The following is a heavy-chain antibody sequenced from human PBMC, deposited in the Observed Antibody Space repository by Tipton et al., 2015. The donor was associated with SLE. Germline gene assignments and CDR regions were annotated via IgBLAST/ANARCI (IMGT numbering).Heavy chain of an antibody. J-gene: IGHJ3*02. CDR2: IYHSGST. D-gene: IGHD6-13*01. V-gene: IGHV4-4*02. CDR1: GGSISSSNW. Sequence: SLRLSCAVSGGSISSSNWWSWVRQPPGKGLEWIGEIYHSGSTNYNPSLKSRVTISVDKSKNQFSLKLSSVTAADTAVYYCARETTNRAAGAGAFDIWGQGTMVTVSS. CDR3: ARETTNRAAGAGAFDI.